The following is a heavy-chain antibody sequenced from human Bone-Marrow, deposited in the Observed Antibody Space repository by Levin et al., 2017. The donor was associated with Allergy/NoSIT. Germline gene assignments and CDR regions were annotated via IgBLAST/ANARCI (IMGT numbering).Heavy chain of an antibody. CDR1: GFTFTDSS. V-gene: IGHV3-21*01. Sequence: LSLTCEGSGFTFTDSSINWVRQVPGKGLQWVSSISGSGRYIYSADSMKGRLNISRDSTQNSLFLHIHSLRAEDTAVYYCVRYTSSREVYWGQGTLVTVSS. CDR2: ISGSGRYI. J-gene: IGHJ4*02. CDR3: VRYTSSREVY. D-gene: IGHD6-6*01.